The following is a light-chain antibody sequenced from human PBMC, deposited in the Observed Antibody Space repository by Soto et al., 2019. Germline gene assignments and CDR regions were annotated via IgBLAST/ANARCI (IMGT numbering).Light chain of an antibody. V-gene: IGKV3-20*01. Sequence: VLTQSPATLSLSPGERATLSCRASQSVSSYLAWYQQKPGQAPRLLIYGASTRATGIPARFSGSGSGTDFTLTISRLEPEDFAVYYCQQYGSSGTFGQGTKVDIK. J-gene: IGKJ1*01. CDR3: QQYGSSGT. CDR2: GAS. CDR1: QSVSSY.